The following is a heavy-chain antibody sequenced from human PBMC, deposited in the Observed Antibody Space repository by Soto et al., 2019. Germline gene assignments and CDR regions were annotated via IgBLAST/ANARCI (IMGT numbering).Heavy chain of an antibody. CDR3: ATSFI. J-gene: IGHJ4*02. CDR2: ISSISSTT. D-gene: IGHD3-10*01. V-gene: IGHV3-48*02. Sequence: VQVVESGGGLVQPGGSLRLSCATSGFTFRSYSMNWVRQAPGKGLEWVSYISSISSTTNYADSVKGRFTISRDNAKNSLYLQMDSLRDEDTAMYYCATSFIRGQGTLVTVSS. CDR1: GFTFRSYS.